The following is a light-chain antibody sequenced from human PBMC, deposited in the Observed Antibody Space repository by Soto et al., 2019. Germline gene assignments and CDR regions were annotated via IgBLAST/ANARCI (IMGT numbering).Light chain of an antibody. J-gene: IGKJ3*01. CDR2: AAS. CDR1: QGISSW. Sequence: DIQMTQSPSSVSASVGDRVTITCRASQGISSWLDWYQQKPGKAPKLLIYAASSLQSGGPSRFSGSGSGTDFTLTISSLQPEDFATYYCQQANSFPFTFGPGTKVDIK. V-gene: IGKV1D-12*01. CDR3: QQANSFPFT.